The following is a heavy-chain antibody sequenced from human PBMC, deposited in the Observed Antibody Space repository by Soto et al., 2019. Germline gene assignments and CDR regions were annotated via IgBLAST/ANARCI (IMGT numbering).Heavy chain of an antibody. J-gene: IGHJ5*02. CDR1: GFTFDHYA. CDR2: ISWNSNSI. V-gene: IGHV3-9*01. D-gene: IGHD3-3*01. Sequence: EVQLVESGGGLVQPGGSLRLSCAASGFTFDHYAMPWVRQAPGKGRERVGGISWNSNSIGYVDSVNGRFTISRDSAKNSLYLQLNRLRIEDTALDFCAKGSGGGTIFGVALDLWGQGALVTVSS. CDR3: AKGSGGGTIFGVALDL.